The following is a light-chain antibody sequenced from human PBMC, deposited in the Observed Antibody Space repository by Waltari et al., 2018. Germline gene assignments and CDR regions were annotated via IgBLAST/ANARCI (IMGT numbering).Light chain of an antibody. CDR2: KSS. J-gene: IGKJ4*01. Sequence: DIQRTQSPSTLSAYVGDRGVITCRASQSVKNNLAWYQQKPGKAPKVLVHKSSRLESGVPSRFSGSGYGTEFTLTISSLQPDDFATYYCQEYDSLPVTFGGGTKVESK. V-gene: IGKV1-5*03. CDR3: QEYDSLPVT. CDR1: QSVKNN.